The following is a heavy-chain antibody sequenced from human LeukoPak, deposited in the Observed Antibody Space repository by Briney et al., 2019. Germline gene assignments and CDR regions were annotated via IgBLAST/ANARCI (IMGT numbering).Heavy chain of an antibody. CDR2: IFPGDSDA. V-gene: IGHV5-51*01. CDR1: GYRFSSYW. D-gene: IGHD2-21*02. Sequence: GESLKISCKGSGYRFSSYWIGWVRQMPGQGLEWVGIIFPGDSDARYSPSFQGQVTISVDKSIGAAYLQWSSLKLSDTAMYYCARIAAIPHYFDYWGQGTLVTVSS. J-gene: IGHJ4*02. CDR3: ARIAAIPHYFDY.